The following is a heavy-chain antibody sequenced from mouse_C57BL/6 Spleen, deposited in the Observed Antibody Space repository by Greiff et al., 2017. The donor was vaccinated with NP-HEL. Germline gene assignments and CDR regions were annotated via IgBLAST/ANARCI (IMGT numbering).Heavy chain of an antibody. CDR3: ARPLYYGSSYPDY. J-gene: IGHJ2*01. D-gene: IGHD1-1*01. CDR2: ISSGSSTI. V-gene: IGHV5-17*01. CDR1: GFTFSDYG. Sequence: EVQRVESGGGLVKPGGSLKLSCAASGFTFSDYGMHWVRQAPEKGLEWVAYISSGSSTIYYADTVKGRFTISRDNAKNTLFLQMTSLRSEDTAMYYCARPLYYGSSYPDYWGQGTTLTVSS.